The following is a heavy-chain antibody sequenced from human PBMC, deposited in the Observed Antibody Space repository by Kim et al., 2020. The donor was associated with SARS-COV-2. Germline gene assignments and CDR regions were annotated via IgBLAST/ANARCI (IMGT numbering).Heavy chain of an antibody. J-gene: IGHJ4*02. CDR1: GGSISSYY. D-gene: IGHD1-26*01. CDR3: AREGFGYSGSYPDY. CDR2: IYYSGST. V-gene: IGHV4-59*01. Sequence: SETLSLTCTVSGGSISSYYWSWIRQPPGKGLEWIGYIYYSGSTNYNPSLKSRVTISVDTSKNQFSLKLSSVTAADTAEYYCAREGFGYSGSYPDYWGQGTLVTVSS.